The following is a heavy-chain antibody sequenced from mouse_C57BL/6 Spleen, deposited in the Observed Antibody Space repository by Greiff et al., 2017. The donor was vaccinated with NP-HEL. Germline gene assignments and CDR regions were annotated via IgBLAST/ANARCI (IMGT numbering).Heavy chain of an antibody. CDR3: ARGNYGNYLLV. J-gene: IGHJ1*03. V-gene: IGHV1-61*01. CDR2: IYPSDSET. Sequence: QVQLQQPGAELVRPGSSVKLSCKASGYTFTSYWMDWVKQRPGQGLEWIGNIYPSDSETHYNQKFKDKATLTVDKSSSTAYMQLSSLTSEDSAVYYCARGNYGNYLLVWGTGTTVTVSS. D-gene: IGHD2-1*01. CDR1: GYTFTSYW.